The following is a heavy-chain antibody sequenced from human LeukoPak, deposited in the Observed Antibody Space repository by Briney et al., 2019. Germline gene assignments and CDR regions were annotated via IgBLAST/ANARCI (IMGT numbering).Heavy chain of an antibody. V-gene: IGHV4-34*01. Sequence: SETLSLTCDVYGGSFSGHYWSWIRQPPGKGLEWIGEINHSGSPNYKSSLKSRVTISLDTSKNQFSLKLSSVTAADTAVYYCARGYGVSGRDWGQGTLVTVSA. CDR3: ARGYGVSGRD. J-gene: IGHJ4*02. CDR1: GGSFSGHY. CDR2: INHSGSP. D-gene: IGHD4-17*01.